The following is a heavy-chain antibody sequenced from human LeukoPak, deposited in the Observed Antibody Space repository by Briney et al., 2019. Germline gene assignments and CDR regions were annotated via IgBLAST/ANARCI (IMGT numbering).Heavy chain of an antibody. CDR2: ISYTGSA. CDR3: ARGVTTGLDWFDP. CDR1: DVSISSYY. D-gene: IGHD1-1*01. J-gene: IGHJ5*02. Sequence: SETLSLTCTVSDVSISSYYWRWIRQPPGKGLQLIGRISYTGSATYSPSLKSRVTVSVDPSRNQFSLRMSSVTAADTAVYYCARGVTTGLDWFDPWGQGTLVTVSS. V-gene: IGHV4-59*01.